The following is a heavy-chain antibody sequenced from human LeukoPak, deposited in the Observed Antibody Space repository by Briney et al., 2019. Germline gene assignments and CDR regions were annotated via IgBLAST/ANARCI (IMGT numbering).Heavy chain of an antibody. V-gene: IGHV1-2*02. D-gene: IGHD6-13*01. CDR1: GYTFTGYY. Sequence: ASVKVSCKASGYTFTGYYMHWVRQAPGQGLEWMGWINPNSGGTNYAQKFQGRVTMTRDTSISTAYMELSRLRSDDTAVYYCARGGAHRRIAAAEYYMDVWGKGTTVTVSS. CDR3: ARGGAHRRIAAAEYYMDV. J-gene: IGHJ6*03. CDR2: INPNSGGT.